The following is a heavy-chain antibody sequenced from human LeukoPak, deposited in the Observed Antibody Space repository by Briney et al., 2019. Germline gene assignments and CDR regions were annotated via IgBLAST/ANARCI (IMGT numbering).Heavy chain of an antibody. D-gene: IGHD5/OR15-5a*01. CDR1: GFTFSDYN. V-gene: IGHV3-48*01. CDR3: ARDLSLSIRAFDI. CDR2: ISSDFKTI. Sequence: GGSLRLSCAASGFTFSDYNMNWVRQAPGKGLEWVSFISSDFKTITYADSVKGRFTISRDNTKNSLYLQMKSLRAEDTAVYYCARDLSLSIRAFDIWGQGTMVTVSS. J-gene: IGHJ3*02.